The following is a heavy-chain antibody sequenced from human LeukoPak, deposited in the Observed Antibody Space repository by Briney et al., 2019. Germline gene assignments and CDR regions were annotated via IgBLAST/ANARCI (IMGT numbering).Heavy chain of an antibody. D-gene: IGHD3-3*01. CDR3: ARDGGLLYYDFWSGYTFDY. V-gene: IGHV4-38-2*02. J-gene: IGHJ4*02. CDR1: GYSISSGYY. CDR2: IYHSGST. Sequence: PSETLSLTCTVSGYSISSGYYWGWIRQPPGKGLEWIGSIYHSGSTYHNPSLKSRVTISVDTSKNQFSLKLSSVTAADTAVYYCARDGGLLYYDFWSGYTFDYWGQGTLVTVSS.